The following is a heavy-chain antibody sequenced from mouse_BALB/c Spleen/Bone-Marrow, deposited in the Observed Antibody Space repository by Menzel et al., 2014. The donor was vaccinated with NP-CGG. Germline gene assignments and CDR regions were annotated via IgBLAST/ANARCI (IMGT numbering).Heavy chain of an antibody. CDR1: GFSLTNYG. J-gene: IGHJ4*01. D-gene: IGHD3-3*01. CDR3: AKNRRGTRAMDY. Sequence: QSSQSLSITCTVSGFSLTNYGVHWVRQSPGKGLEWLGVIWRGGSTDYNAAFMSRLSITRDNPKSQVFFKMNSLQADDTAIYYCAKNRRGTRAMDYWGQGTSVTVSS. CDR2: IWRGGST. V-gene: IGHV2-5*01.